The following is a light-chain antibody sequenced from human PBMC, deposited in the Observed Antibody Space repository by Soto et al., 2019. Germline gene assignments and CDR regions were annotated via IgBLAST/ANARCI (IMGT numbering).Light chain of an antibody. Sequence: EIVMTQSPATLSVSPGERATLSCRTSQSVSSYLAWYQQKPGQAPRLLIYDASNRATGIPARFSGSGSGTDFTLTISSLAPEDFAVYYCQQRSNWPTFGQGTKVDNK. J-gene: IGKJ1*01. CDR1: QSVSSY. V-gene: IGKV3-11*01. CDR3: QQRSNWPT. CDR2: DAS.